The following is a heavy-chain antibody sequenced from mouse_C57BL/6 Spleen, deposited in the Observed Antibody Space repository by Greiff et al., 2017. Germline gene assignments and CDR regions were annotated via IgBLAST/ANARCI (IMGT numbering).Heavy chain of an antibody. CDR2: FYPGSGSI. J-gene: IGHJ2*01. CDR1: GYTFTEYT. D-gene: IGHD1-1*01. Sequence: VQVVESGAELVKPGASVKLSCKASGYTFTEYTIHWVKQRSGQGLEWIGWFYPGSGSIKYNEKFKDKATLTADKSSSTVYMELSRLTSEDSAVYFCARHEEGYYYGSSYGFDYWGQGTTLTVSS. V-gene: IGHV1-62-2*01. CDR3: ARHEEGYYYGSSYGFDY.